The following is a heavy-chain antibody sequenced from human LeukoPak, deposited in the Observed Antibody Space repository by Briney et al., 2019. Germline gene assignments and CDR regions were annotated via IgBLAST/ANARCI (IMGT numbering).Heavy chain of an antibody. CDR1: GFTFSSYA. V-gene: IGHV3-64*01. J-gene: IGHJ4*02. CDR2: ISSNGGST. D-gene: IGHD6-19*01. CDR3: ARLYSSGWLAFDY. Sequence: GGSLRLSCAASGFTFSSYATHWVRQAPGKGLEYVSAISSNGGSTYYANSVKGRFTISRDNSKNTLYLQMGSLRAEDMAVYYCARLYSSGWLAFDYWGQGTLVTVSS.